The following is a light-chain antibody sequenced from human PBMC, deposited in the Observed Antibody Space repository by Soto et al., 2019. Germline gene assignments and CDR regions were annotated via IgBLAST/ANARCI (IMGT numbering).Light chain of an antibody. CDR1: SGDIGIYNF. CDR3: ISYTRSSTWV. Sequence: QSVLTQPASVSGSLGQSITISCTGTSGDIGIYNFVSWFQQHPAKAPKLMIYEVTNRPSGVSNRFSGSKSGNTASLTISGLQAEDEADYYCISYTRSSTWVFGGGTKLTVL. V-gene: IGLV2-14*01. CDR2: EVT. J-gene: IGLJ3*02.